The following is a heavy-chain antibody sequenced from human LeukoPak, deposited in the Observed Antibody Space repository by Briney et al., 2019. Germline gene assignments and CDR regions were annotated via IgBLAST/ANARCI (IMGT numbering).Heavy chain of an antibody. CDR2: IYYSGST. J-gene: IGHJ6*03. V-gene: IGHV4-39*01. CDR3: ASSYSGYDWSDYYYYYKDV. Sequence: SETLSLTCTVSGGSISSSSYYWGWIRQPPGKRLEWNGSIYYSGSTYYNPTLKSRVTISVDTSKNQFSLKLSSVTAADTAVYYCASSYSGYDWSDYYYYYKDVWGKGTTVTVSS. D-gene: IGHD5-12*01. CDR1: GGSISSSSYY.